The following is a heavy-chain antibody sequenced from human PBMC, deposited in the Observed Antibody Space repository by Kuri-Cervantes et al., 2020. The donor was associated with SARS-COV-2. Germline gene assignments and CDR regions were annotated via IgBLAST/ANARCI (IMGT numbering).Heavy chain of an antibody. V-gene: IGHV3-33*06. Sequence: GESLKISCAASGFTFSSYGMHWVRQAPGKGLEWVAVIWYDGSNKYYADSVKGRFTISRDNSKNTLYLQMNSLRAEDTAVYYCAKVVRGYYGSGSYEGGMDVWGQGTTVNGAS. J-gene: IGHJ6*01. CDR2: IWYDGSNK. CDR3: AKVVRGYYGSGSYEGGMDV. CDR1: GFTFSSYG. D-gene: IGHD3-10*01.